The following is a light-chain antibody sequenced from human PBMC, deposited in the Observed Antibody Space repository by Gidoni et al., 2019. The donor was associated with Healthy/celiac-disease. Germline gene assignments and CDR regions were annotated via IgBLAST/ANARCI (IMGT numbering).Light chain of an antibody. Sequence: DFQMTQSPSSLSASVGDRVTITCRASQSISSYLNWYQQKPGKAPKLLIYAASSLQSGVPSRFSGSGSGTDFTLTISSLQPEDFATYYCQQSYSTPRYTFXQXTKLEIK. CDR3: QQSYSTPRYT. V-gene: IGKV1-39*01. J-gene: IGKJ2*01. CDR1: QSISSY. CDR2: AAS.